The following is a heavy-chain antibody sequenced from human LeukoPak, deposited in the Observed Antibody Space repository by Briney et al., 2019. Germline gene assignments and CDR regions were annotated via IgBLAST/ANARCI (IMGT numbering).Heavy chain of an antibody. D-gene: IGHD3-10*01. CDR1: GGSISRGGYY. CDR2: IYYSGSP. V-gene: IGHV4-31*11. CDR3: ARDRSLDY. J-gene: IGHJ4*02. Sequence: SQTLSLTCDVSGGSISRGGYYWSWIRQHPGKGLEWIGSIYYSGSPYYNPSLKSRVTISVDTSKNQFSLKLSSVTAADTAVYYCARDRSLDYWGQGTLVTVSS.